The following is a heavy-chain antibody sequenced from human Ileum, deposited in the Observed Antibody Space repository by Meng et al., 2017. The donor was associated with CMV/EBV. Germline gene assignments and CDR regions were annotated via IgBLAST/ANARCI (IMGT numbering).Heavy chain of an antibody. CDR2: ISSYNYI. CDR3: ARGSAFDT. Sequence: GESLKISCAASGFTFSTYTMNWIRQAPGKGLEWVSSISSYNYIYYADSMKGRFTISRDNAKSSLYLQMNSLRAEDTALYYCARGSAFDTWGQGTMVTVSS. CDR1: GFTFSTYT. V-gene: IGHV3-21*04. J-gene: IGHJ3*02.